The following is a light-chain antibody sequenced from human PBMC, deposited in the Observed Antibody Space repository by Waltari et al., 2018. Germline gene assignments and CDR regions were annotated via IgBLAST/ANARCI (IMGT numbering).Light chain of an antibody. CDR1: QNIIRY. V-gene: IGKV1-39*01. CDR3: QQSYSTPPRT. J-gene: IGKJ1*01. CDR2: ASS. Sequence: DIQMTQSPASLSASLGDRVTITCRASQNIIRYLNWYQQRPGTAPKLLIYASSNLQSGVPSRFSGSGSGTEFTLTISSLQPEDFATYYCQQSYSTPPRTFGQGTKVEMK.